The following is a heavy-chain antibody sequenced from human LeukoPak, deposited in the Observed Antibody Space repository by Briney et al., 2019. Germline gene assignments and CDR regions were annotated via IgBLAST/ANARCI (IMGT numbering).Heavy chain of an antibody. CDR3: ASEMAEGYFDY. D-gene: IGHD5-24*01. V-gene: IGHV4-59*01. J-gene: IGHJ4*02. CDR2: IYYSGST. CDR1: GGSISSYY. Sequence: SETLSLTCTVSGGSISSYYWSWIRHPPAKGLELIGNIYYSGSTNYNPSLKSRVTISVDTSKNQFSLKLSSVTAADTAVYYCASEMAEGYFDYWGQGTLVTVSS.